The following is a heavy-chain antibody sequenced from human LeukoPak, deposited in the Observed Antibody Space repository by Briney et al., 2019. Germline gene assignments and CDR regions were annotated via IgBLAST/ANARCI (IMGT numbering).Heavy chain of an antibody. CDR1: GFTFSSYA. Sequence: PGGSLRLSCAASGFTFSSYAMSWVRQAPGKGLEWVATTSGSGGSTDYADSVKGRFTISRDNSKNTLYLQMNSLRAEDTAVYYCAKGPGIVVVVADYYFDYWGQGTLVTVSS. D-gene: IGHD2-15*01. V-gene: IGHV3-23*01. CDR3: AKGPGIVVVVADYYFDY. CDR2: TSGSGGST. J-gene: IGHJ4*02.